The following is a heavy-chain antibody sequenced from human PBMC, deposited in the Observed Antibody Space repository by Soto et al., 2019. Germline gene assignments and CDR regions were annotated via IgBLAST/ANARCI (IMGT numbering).Heavy chain of an antibody. V-gene: IGHV4-4*07. CDR3: ARVWAGNGWPNDALDM. CDR2: IYASGNS. CDR1: GGSISGYY. J-gene: IGHJ3*02. D-gene: IGHD3-16*01. Sequence: QVQLQESGPGLVKPSETLSLTCTVSGGSISGYYWSWIRQPAGKGLEWIGRIYASGNSNYNPSLKNRLTMSTDTSNNQFSLRLTSVTAADTAVYYCARVWAGNGWPNDALDMWGQGTMVSVSS.